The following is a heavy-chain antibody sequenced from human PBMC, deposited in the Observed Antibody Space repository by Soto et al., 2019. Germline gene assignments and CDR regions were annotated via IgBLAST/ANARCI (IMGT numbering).Heavy chain of an antibody. Sequence: QVQLQESGPGLVKPSETLSLTCAVSGGSVNNNWWSWVRQPPGRGLEWIGQISPKGVANYDPSLESRVTMSMDKSGYQFSLILWSATAADTAFYYCARHGGYYFDFWGQGVLVTVSS. CDR3: ARHGGYYFDF. D-gene: IGHD4-17*01. V-gene: IGHV4-4*02. J-gene: IGHJ4*02. CDR2: ISPKGVA. CDR1: GGSVNNNW.